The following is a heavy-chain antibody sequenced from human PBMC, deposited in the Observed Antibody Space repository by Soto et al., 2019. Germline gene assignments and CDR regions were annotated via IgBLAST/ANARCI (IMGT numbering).Heavy chain of an antibody. J-gene: IGHJ4*02. V-gene: IGHV4-34*01. CDR2: INHSGST. CDR3: ARVLRGYSGYAAYFDY. CDR1: GGSFSGYY. Sequence: SETLSLTCAVYGGSFSGYYWSWIRQPPGKGLEWIGEINHSGSTNYNPSLKSRVTISVDTSKNQFSLKLSSVTAADTAVYYCARVLRGYSGYAAYFDYWGQGILVTVSS. D-gene: IGHD5-12*01.